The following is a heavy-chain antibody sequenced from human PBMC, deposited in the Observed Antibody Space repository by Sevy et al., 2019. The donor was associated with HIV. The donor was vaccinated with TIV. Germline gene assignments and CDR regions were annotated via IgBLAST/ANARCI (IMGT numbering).Heavy chain of an antibody. J-gene: IGHJ6*02. Sequence: ASVKVSCKASGYTFTGYYMHWVRQAPGQGLEWMGWINPNSGGTNYAQKFQGRVTMTRDTSISTAYMELSRLRSDDTAGYYCARSGQQQPIYGMDVWGQGTTVTVSS. CDR2: INPNSGGT. CDR1: GYTFTGYY. V-gene: IGHV1-2*02. D-gene: IGHD6-13*01. CDR3: ARSGQQQPIYGMDV.